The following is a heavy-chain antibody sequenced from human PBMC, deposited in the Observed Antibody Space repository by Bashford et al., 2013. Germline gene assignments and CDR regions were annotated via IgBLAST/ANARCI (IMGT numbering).Heavy chain of an antibody. J-gene: IGHJ5*02. D-gene: IGHD4-17*01. Sequence: WVRQAPGQGLEWMGWINPNSGGTNYAQKFQGRVTMTRDTSISTAYMELSRLRSDDTAVYYCASGDHDYGDYDPWGQGTLVTVSS. CDR2: INPNSGGT. CDR3: ASGDHDYGDYDP. V-gene: IGHV1-2*02.